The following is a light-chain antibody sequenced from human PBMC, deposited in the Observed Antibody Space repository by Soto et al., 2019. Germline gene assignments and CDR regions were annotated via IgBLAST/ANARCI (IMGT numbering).Light chain of an antibody. CDR1: QDIRSW. J-gene: IGKJ3*01. CDR2: AAS. V-gene: IGKV1-12*01. Sequence: DIQMTQSPSSVSASVGDRLTITCRASQDIRSWLAWYQQKPGQAPKLLIYAASSFRSGVPSRFSGSGSGTAFTLTIISVQPEDFATHYFQQDNSFPLFSFGPGTKVAIK. CDR3: QQDNSFPLFS.